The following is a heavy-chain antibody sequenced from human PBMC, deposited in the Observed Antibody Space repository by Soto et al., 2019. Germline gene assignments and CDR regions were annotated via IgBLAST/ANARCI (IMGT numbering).Heavy chain of an antibody. CDR3: AKPSSGWTSFQH. Sequence: PGGSLRLSCAASGFTFRSYAMNWVRQAPGKRLEWVSGISGSGGTTYYADSVKGRFTISRDQSKNTVSLQMNSLRIDDTAVYYCAKPSSGWTSFQHWGQGTLVTVSS. V-gene: IGHV3-23*01. CDR1: GFTFRSYA. J-gene: IGHJ1*01. CDR2: ISGSGGTT. D-gene: IGHD6-19*01.